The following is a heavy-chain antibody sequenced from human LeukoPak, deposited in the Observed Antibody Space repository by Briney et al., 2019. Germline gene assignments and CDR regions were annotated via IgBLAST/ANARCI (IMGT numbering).Heavy chain of an antibody. CDR3: ARKLPVYGRGYYFDY. CDR2: IYYSGST. Sequence: SETLSLTCTVSGGSISSYYWSWIRQPPGKGLEWIGYIYYSGSTNYNPSLKSRVAISVDTSKNQFSLKLSSVTAADTAVYYCARKLPVYGRGYYFDYWGQGTLVTVSS. J-gene: IGHJ4*02. V-gene: IGHV4-59*01. D-gene: IGHD5/OR15-5a*01. CDR1: GGSISSYY.